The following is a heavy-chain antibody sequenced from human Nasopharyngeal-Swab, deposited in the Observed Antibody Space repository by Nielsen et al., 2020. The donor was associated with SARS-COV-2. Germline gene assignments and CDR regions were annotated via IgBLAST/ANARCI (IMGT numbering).Heavy chain of an antibody. CDR2: IYYSGST. CDR3: ARDKGGMATLDYYYYYYMDV. V-gene: IGHV4-59*01. J-gene: IGHJ6*03. CDR1: GGSISSYY. D-gene: IGHD5-24*01. Sequence: SETPSLTCTVSGGSISSYYWSWIRQPPGKGLEWIGYIYYSGSTNYNPSLKSRVTISVDTSKNQFSLKLSSVTAADTAVYYCARDKGGMATLDYYYYYYMDVWGKGTTVTVSS.